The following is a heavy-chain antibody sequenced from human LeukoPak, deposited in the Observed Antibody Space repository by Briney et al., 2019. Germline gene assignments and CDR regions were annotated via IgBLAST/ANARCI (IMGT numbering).Heavy chain of an antibody. CDR3: AKGGIRGANYFDY. J-gene: IGHJ4*02. Sequence: GGSLRLSCAASGFTFSNYEMNWVRQAPGKGLEWVSYISHSGSAIYYADSVKGRFTISRDNANNSLYLQMNSLRAEDTAVYYCAKGGIRGANYFDYWGQGTLVTVSS. V-gene: IGHV3-48*03. D-gene: IGHD1-26*01. CDR1: GFTFSNYE. CDR2: ISHSGSAI.